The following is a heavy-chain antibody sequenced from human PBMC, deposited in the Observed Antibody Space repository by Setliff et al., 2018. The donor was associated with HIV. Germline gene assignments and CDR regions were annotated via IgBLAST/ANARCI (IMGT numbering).Heavy chain of an antibody. V-gene: IGHV4-39*07. CDR1: GGSISSSSYY. CDR3: AKGENEQWLVVGLFDY. J-gene: IGHJ4*02. D-gene: IGHD6-19*01. CDR2: FYYSGTS. Sequence: SETLSLTCTVSGGSISSSSYYWGWIRQPPGKGLEGIGGFYYSGTSYYNPSLRSRLTISVDTSKNQFSLKLNSVTAADTAMYYCAKGENEQWLVVGLFDYWGQGTLVTVSS.